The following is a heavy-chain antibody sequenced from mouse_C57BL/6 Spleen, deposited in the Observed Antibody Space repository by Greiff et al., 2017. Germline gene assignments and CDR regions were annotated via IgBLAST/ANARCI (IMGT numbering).Heavy chain of an antibody. CDR3: AHEFDY. CDR2: ISSGGSYT. V-gene: IGHV5-6*01. Sequence: EVQGVESGGDLVKPGGSLKLSCAASGFTFSSYGMSWVRQTPDKRLEWVATISSGGSYTYYPESVKGRFTLTRANAKNTRYLQLSSLKSEDTAVDYYAHEFDYWGQGTTLTVSS. CDR1: GFTFSSYG. J-gene: IGHJ2*01.